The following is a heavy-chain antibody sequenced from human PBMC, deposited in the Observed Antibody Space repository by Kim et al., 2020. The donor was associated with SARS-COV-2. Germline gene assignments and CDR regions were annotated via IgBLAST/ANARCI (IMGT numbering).Heavy chain of an antibody. CDR3: ATLKGIPPSYYYMDV. V-gene: IGHV4-59*02. D-gene: IGHD2-21*01. J-gene: IGHJ6*03. Sequence: SETLSLDCLVSSDSVNRYLWTWIRQPPGRGLEYLAYISYSETTYYNPSLKSRVTISLDTSKNQVSLRLRSVTAADTAVYYCATLKGIPPSYYYMDVWGKG. CDR2: ISYSETT. CDR1: SDSVNRYL.